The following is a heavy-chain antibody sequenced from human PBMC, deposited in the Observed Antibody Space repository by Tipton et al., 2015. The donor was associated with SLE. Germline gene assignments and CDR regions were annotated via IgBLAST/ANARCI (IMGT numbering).Heavy chain of an antibody. CDR2: IIPIFGTA. V-gene: IGHV1-69*01. D-gene: IGHD2-8*02. J-gene: IGHJ4*02. CDR3: ARGWVPGYCTGGVCSYYFDY. CDR1: GGTFSSYA. Sequence: QLVQSGAEVKKPGSSVKVSCKASGGTFSSYAISWVRQAPGQGLEWMGGIIPIFGTANYAQKFQGRVTITADESTSTAYMELSSLRSEDTAVYYCARGWVPGYCTGGVCSYYFDYWGQGTLVTVSS.